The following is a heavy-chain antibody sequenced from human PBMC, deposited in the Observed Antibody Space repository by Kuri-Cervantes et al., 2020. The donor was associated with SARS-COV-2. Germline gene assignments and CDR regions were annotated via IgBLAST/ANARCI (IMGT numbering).Heavy chain of an antibody. CDR3: ARPNYYDSSGYYGFDY. J-gene: IGHJ4*02. CDR1: GYSFTSYW. Sequence: GESLKISCKGSGYSFTSYWIGWMRQMPGKGLEWMGIIYPGDTDTRYSPSFRGQVTISADKSISTAYLQWSSLKASDTAMYYCARPNYYDSSGYYGFDYWGQGTLVTVSS. CDR2: IYPGDTDT. V-gene: IGHV5-51*01. D-gene: IGHD3-22*01.